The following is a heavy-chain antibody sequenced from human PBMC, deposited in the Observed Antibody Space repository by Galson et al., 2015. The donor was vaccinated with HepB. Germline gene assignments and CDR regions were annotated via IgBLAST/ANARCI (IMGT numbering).Heavy chain of an antibody. CDR3: AKDLHYDTSGYYWRGFDY. CDR1: GFSFSNYG. J-gene: IGHJ4*02. CDR2: ISGNGGST. D-gene: IGHD3-22*01. V-gene: IGHV3-23*01. Sequence: SLRLSCAASGFSFSNYGMSWVRKAPGKGLEWVSGISGNGGSTYYADSVKGRFTISRDNSKNTLYLQMNSLRAEDTAVYYCAKDLHYDTSGYYWRGFDYWGQGTLVTVSS.